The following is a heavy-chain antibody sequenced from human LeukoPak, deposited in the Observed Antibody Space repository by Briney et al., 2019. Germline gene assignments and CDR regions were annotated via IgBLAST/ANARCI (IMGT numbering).Heavy chain of an antibody. CDR1: GYTFTGYY. V-gene: IGHV1-46*01. Sequence: ASVKVSCKASGYTFTGYYMHWVRQAPGQGLEWMGIINPSGGSTSYAQKFQGRVTMTRDTSTSTVYMELSSLRSEDTAVYYCARSIVVVINRNWYFDLWGRGTLVTVSS. J-gene: IGHJ2*01. D-gene: IGHD3-22*01. CDR2: INPSGGST. CDR3: ARSIVVVINRNWYFDL.